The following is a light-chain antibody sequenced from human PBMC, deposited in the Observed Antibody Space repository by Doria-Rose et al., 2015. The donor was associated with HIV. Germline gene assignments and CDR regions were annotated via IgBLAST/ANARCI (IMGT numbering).Light chain of an antibody. Sequence: TQSPCTLSLSPGERATLSCRASQSFSSTYLAWYQQKPGQAPSLLIYDGSTGATGIPDRFSASGSGTDFTLTINRLEPEDFALYYCHQYGTSWTFGQGTKVEI. V-gene: IGKV3-20*01. CDR1: QSFSSTY. J-gene: IGKJ1*01. CDR2: DGS. CDR3: HQYGTSWT.